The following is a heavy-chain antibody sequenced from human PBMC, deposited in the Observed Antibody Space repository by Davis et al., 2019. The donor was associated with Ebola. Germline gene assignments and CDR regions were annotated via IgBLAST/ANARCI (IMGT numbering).Heavy chain of an antibody. CDR2: ITSNSGTT. CDR1: GLTFDNYA. V-gene: IGHV3-9*01. D-gene: IGHD3-10*01. CDR3: AKDFYGSGSYIDA. J-gene: IGHJ5*02. Sequence: PGGSLRLSCATSGLTFDNYAMHWFRQAPGKGLEWVSGITSNSGTTAYADSVKGRFTISRDNAKDSLYLQMNSLGTEDTAFYYCAKDFYGSGSYIDAWGQGTLVAVSS.